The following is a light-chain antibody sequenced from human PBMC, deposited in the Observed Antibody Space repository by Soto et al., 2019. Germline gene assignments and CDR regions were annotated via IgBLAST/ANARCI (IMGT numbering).Light chain of an antibody. V-gene: IGKV1-9*01. CDR3: QQLSTFPLT. CDR1: QGITNS. Sequence: DIQLTQSPSFLSASVGDRVNITCRASQGITNSLAWFQQKSGTAPKLLMYTASVLESGVPSRFSGSGSGTEFSLTISSLQPEDFATYYCQQLSTFPLTFGGGTKVEVK. CDR2: TAS. J-gene: IGKJ4*01.